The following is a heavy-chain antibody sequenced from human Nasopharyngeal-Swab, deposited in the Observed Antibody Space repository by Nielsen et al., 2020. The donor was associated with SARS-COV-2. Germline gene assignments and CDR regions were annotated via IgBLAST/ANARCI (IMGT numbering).Heavy chain of an antibody. CDR2: IYSGGST. J-gene: IGHJ6*02. D-gene: IGHD3-22*01. CDR1: GFTVSSNY. Sequence: GESLKISCAASGFTVSSNYMSWVRQAPGKGLEWVSVIYSGGSTYYADSVKGRFTISRHNSKNTLYLQMNSLRAEDTAVYYCVSRRSPTYYDSSAIYYYYGMDVWGQGTTVTVSS. CDR3: VSRRSPTYYDSSAIYYYYGMDV. V-gene: IGHV3-53*04.